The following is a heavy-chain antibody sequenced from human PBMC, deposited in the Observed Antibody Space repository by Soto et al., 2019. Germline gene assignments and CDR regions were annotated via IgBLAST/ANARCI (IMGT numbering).Heavy chain of an antibody. CDR2: IIPIFGTA. D-gene: IGHD4-17*01. Sequence: SVKVSCKASGGTLSSYAISWVRQAPGQGLEWMGGIIPIFGTANYAQKFQGRVTITADESTSTAYMELSSLRSEDTAVYYCARALSVTTLNWFDPWGQGTLVTVSS. CDR1: GGTLSSYA. V-gene: IGHV1-69*13. J-gene: IGHJ5*02. CDR3: ARALSVTTLNWFDP.